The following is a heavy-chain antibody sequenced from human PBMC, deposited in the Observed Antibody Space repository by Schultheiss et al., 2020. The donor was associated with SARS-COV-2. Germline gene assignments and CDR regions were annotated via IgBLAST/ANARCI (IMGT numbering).Heavy chain of an antibody. V-gene: IGHV4-61*08. J-gene: IGHJ6*02. CDR3: AREGESGWYGLDYYYYGMDV. CDR2: IYYSGST. CDR1: GGSISSGGYS. D-gene: IGHD6-19*01. Sequence: SETLSLTCAVSGGSISSGGYSWSWIRQPPGKGLEWIGYIYYSGSTNYNPSLKSRVTISVDTSKNQFSLKLSSVTAADTAVYYCAREGESGWYGLDYYYYGMDVWGQGTTVTVSS.